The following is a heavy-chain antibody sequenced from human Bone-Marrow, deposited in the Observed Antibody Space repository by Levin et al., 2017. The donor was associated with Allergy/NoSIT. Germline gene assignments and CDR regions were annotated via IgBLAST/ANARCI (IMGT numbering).Heavy chain of an antibody. V-gene: IGHV1-69*13. Sequence: VASVKVSCKSSGGTFISYAISWVRQAPGQGLEWMGGIIPLFGTANYAQKFQGRVTITADESTRTVYMELSSLRSEDTAVYFCARDREQWQNYVMDVWGQGTTVTVSS. CDR2: IIPLFGTA. CDR1: GGTFISYA. J-gene: IGHJ6*02. D-gene: IGHD6-19*01. CDR3: ARDREQWQNYVMDV.